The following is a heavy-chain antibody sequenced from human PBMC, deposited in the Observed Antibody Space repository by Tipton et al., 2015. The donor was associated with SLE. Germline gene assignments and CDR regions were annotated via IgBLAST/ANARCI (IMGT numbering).Heavy chain of an antibody. CDR2: INHSGST. Sequence: TLSLTCAVSGGFFTGYYWSWIRQPPGKGLEWIGEINHSGSTNYNPSLKSRVTVSVDTSKNQFSLKLTSVTAADTAVYFCARNNYYASGSPFDYWGQGALVTVSS. J-gene: IGHJ4*02. CDR1: GGFFTGYY. V-gene: IGHV4-34*01. D-gene: IGHD3-10*01. CDR3: ARNNYYASGSPFDY.